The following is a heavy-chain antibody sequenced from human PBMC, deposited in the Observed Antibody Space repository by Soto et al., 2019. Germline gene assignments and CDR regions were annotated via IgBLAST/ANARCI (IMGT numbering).Heavy chain of an antibody. CDR3: AREGGGGPSDGMDV. Sequence: EVQLVESGGGLIQPGGSLRLSCAASGFTVSSNYMSWVRQAPGKGLEWVSVIYSGGSTYYADSVKGRFTISRDNSKNTLYLHMNSLRAEDTAVYYCAREGGGGPSDGMDVWGQGTTVTVSS. CDR1: GFTVSSNY. V-gene: IGHV3-53*01. J-gene: IGHJ6*02. D-gene: IGHD3-10*01. CDR2: IYSGGST.